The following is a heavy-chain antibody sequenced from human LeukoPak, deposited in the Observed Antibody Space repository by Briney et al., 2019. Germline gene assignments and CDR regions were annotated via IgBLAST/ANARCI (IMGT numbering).Heavy chain of an antibody. J-gene: IGHJ4*02. V-gene: IGHV4-34*01. CDR1: GGSFSGYY. CDR3: ARHGNGSGSYSADY. CDR2: INHSGST. D-gene: IGHD3-10*01. Sequence: PSETLSLTCAVYGGSFSGYYWSWIRQPPGKGLEWIGEINHSGSTNYNPSLKSRVTISVDTSKNQFSLKLSSVTAADTAVYYCARHGNGSGSYSADYWGQGTLVTVSS.